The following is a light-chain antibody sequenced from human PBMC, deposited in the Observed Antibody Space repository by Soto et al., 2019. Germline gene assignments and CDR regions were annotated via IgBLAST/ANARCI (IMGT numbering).Light chain of an antibody. V-gene: IGKV3-15*01. CDR1: QSVSSN. CDR3: QQYNNWPLT. J-gene: IGKJ4*01. Sequence: ELGMSQSASTLSVSPGERATLSCRASQSVSSNLAWYQQKPGQAPRLLIYGASTRATGIPARFSGSGSGTEFTLTISSLQSEDFAVYYCQQYNNWPLTFGGGTKVDIK. CDR2: GAS.